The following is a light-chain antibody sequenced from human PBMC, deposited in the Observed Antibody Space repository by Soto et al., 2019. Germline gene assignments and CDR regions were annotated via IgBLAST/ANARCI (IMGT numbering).Light chain of an antibody. CDR1: NSKIGRNS. V-gene: IGLV1-44*01. CDR2: SDN. CDR3: AAWDDSLSGYV. J-gene: IGLJ1*01. Sequence: QSVLTQPPSASATPGQGATIPCSGANSKIGRNSVNCYQQLPGTAPKLLMYSDNQRPSGVPDRFSGSKSGTSASLAISGLQSEDEADYYCAAWDDSLSGYVFGTGTKLTVL.